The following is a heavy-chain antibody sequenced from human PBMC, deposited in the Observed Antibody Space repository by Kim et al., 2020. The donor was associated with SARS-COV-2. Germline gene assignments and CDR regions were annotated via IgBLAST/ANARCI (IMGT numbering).Heavy chain of an antibody. D-gene: IGHD6-6*01. CDR3: ARRDSTSSFDY. V-gene: IGHV3-23*01. Sequence: GGSLRLSCEASKFTFSSYGMSWVRQAPGKGLEWVSHVVRNGGTTYYADSVKGRLTVSRDNSKNTLYLQLNSLRAEDTAVYYCARRDSTSSFDYWGQGTLVTVSS. J-gene: IGHJ4*02. CDR1: KFTFSSYG. CDR2: VVRNGGTT.